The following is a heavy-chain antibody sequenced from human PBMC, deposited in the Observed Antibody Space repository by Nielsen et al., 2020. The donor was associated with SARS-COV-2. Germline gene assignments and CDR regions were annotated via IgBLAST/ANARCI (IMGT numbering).Heavy chain of an antibody. D-gene: IGHD6-13*01. J-gene: IGHJ6*02. CDR1: GGSISSGGYY. Sequence: LRLSCTVSGGSISSGGYYWSWIRQHPGKGLEWIGYIYYSGSTYYNPSLKSRVTISVDTSKNQFSLKLSSVTAADTAVYYCARERYSSSSSQYGMDVWGQGTTVTVSS. CDR2: IYYSGST. V-gene: IGHV4-31*03. CDR3: ARERYSSSSSQYGMDV.